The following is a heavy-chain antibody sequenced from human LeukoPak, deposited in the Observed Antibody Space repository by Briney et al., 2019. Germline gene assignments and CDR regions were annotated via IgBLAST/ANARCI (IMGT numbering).Heavy chain of an antibody. D-gene: IGHD2-8*01. J-gene: IGHJ4*02. V-gene: IGHV3-48*03. Sequence: PGGSLRLSCAASGFTFSSHEMNWVRQAPGKGLEWVSHISTSGSTTYYADSVKGRFTISRDNAKNSLYLQMNSLRAEDTAVYYCARGMYYFDYWGQGTLVTVSS. CDR3: ARGMYYFDY. CDR1: GFTFSSHE. CDR2: ISTSGSTT.